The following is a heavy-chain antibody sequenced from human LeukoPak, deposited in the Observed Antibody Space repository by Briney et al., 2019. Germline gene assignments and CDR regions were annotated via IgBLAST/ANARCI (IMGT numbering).Heavy chain of an antibody. Sequence: GGSLRLSCAASGFTFSSYGMHWVRQAPGRGLDWVALIWYDGTNKYYADSVKGRFTVSRDNSKNTLYLQMNSLRAEDTAVYYCARDAAGTCLDYWGQGTLVTVSS. CDR2: IWYDGTNK. CDR3: ARDAAGTCLDY. J-gene: IGHJ4*02. CDR1: GFTFSSYG. V-gene: IGHV3-33*08. D-gene: IGHD1-7*01.